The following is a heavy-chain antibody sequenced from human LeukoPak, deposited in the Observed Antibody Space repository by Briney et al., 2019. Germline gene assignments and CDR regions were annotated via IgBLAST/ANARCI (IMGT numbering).Heavy chain of an antibody. CDR2: ISSSSSYI. CDR1: GFTFSSYS. V-gene: IGHV3-21*01. J-gene: IGHJ4*02. CDR3: AREPDSVVVVAATQNFDY. D-gene: IGHD2-15*01. Sequence: GGSLRLSCAASGFTFSSYSMNWVRQAPGKGLEWVSSISSSSSYIYYADSVKVRFTISRDNAKNSLYLQMNSLRAEDTAVYYCAREPDSVVVVAATQNFDYWGQGTLVTVSS.